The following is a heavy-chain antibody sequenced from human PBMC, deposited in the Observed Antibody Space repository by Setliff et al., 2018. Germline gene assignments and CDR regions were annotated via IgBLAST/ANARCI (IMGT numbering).Heavy chain of an antibody. CDR3: ARLPLPAAWELLDIRYYYYYMDV. D-gene: IGHD1-26*01. Sequence: GASVKVSCKASGYTFTSYGISWVRQAPGQGLEWMGWISAYNGNTNHAQKLQGRVTMTTDTSTSTAYMELRSLRSDDTAVYYCARLPLPAAWELLDIRYYYYYMDVWGKGTTVTVSS. J-gene: IGHJ6*03. V-gene: IGHV1-18*01. CDR2: ISAYNGNT. CDR1: GYTFTSYG.